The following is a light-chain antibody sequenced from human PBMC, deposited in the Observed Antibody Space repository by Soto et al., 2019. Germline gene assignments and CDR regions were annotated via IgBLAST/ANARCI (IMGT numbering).Light chain of an antibody. V-gene: IGKV3-15*01. CDR1: QSISTN. J-gene: IGKJ2*01. CDR2: AAS. Sequence: EVLMTQSPATLSVSPGERATLSCRASQSISTNLAWFHQKPGQAPRLLIYAASTRATGIPARFSGSGSGTEFTLTISSLQSEDFAVYYCQQYNNWPPYPFGQGTKLEIK. CDR3: QQYNNWPPYP.